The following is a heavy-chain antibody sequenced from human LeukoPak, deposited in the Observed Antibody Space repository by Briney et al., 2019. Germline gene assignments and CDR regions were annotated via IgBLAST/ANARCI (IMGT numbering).Heavy chain of an antibody. J-gene: IGHJ5*02. V-gene: IGHV1-46*01. Sequence: ASVKVSCKASGYTFTSYYMHWVRQAPGLGLEWMGIINPSGGSTSYAQKLQGRVTMTTDTSTSTAYMELRSLRSDDTAVYYCARLVVTPANWFDPWGQGTLVTVSS. CDR2: INPSGGST. CDR1: GYTFTSYY. D-gene: IGHD4-23*01. CDR3: ARLVVTPANWFDP.